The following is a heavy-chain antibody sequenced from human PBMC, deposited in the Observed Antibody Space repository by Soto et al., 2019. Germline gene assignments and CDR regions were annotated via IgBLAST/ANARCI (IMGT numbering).Heavy chain of an antibody. CDR3: ASLGRGGKI. J-gene: IGHJ3*02. V-gene: IGHV4-4*02. CDR1: GGSINSNDW. D-gene: IGHD7-27*01. Sequence: HVQLQESGPGLVKPSGTLSLTCAVSGGSINSNDWWTWVRQPPGKGLEWIGEMHYSGSTNYNPSLKXXXTXSVARSKTQCSLNLTSGTAADTAVDYCASLGRGGKIWGQGTMVTVSS. CDR2: MHYSGST.